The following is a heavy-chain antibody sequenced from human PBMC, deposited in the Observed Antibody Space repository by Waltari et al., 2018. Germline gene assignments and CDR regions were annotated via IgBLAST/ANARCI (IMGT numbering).Heavy chain of an antibody. CDR2: INPNSGGT. CDR3: ARGGIAADGWPQKNWFDP. D-gene: IGHD6-13*01. CDR1: GYTFTGYY. V-gene: IGHV1-2*04. Sequence: QVPLVQSGAEVKKPGASVKVSCKASGYTFTGYYLPWVRQAPGQGLEWMGWINPNSGGTNYAQKFQGWVTMTRDTSISTAYMELSRLRSDDTAVYYCARGGIAADGWPQKNWFDPWGQGTLVTVSS. J-gene: IGHJ5*02.